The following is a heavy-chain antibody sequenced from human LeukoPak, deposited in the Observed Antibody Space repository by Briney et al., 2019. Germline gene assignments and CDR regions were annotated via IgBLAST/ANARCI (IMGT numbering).Heavy chain of an antibody. CDR1: GGSISSYY. V-gene: IGHV4-59*01. J-gene: IGHJ3*02. Sequence: SGTQSLTCPGSGGSISSYYWSWIRQPPWKGLEWVGYIYYSGSTNYNPSLKSRVTISVDTSKNQFSLKLSSVTAADTAVYYCARDHEAAPGAFDIWAKGQWSPSLQ. D-gene: IGHD6-13*01. CDR2: IYYSGST. CDR3: ARDHEAAPGAFDI.